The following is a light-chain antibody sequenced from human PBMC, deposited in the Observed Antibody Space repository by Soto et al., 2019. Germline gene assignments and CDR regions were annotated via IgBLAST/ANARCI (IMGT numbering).Light chain of an antibody. J-gene: IGLJ2*01. CDR3: SSCTSSSTVV. V-gene: IGLV2-14*03. CDR2: DVS. CDR1: SSDVGAYNY. Sequence: QSALTQPTSVSGSPGQSITISCTGTSSDVGAYNYVSWYQQYPGKAPKLMIYDVSNRPSGVSNRFSGSKSGNTASLTISGLQAEDEADYYCSSCTSSSTVVFGGGTKLTVL.